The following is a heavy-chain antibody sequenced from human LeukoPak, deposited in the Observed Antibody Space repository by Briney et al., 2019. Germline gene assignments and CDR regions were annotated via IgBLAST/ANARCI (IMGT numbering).Heavy chain of an antibody. CDR3: ARGLRFLEWLSGFDY. V-gene: IGHV3-20*04. D-gene: IGHD3-3*01. J-gene: IGHJ4*02. CDR1: GFTFNSYW. Sequence: PGGSLRLSCAASGFTFNSYWMSWVRQAPGKGLEWVSGINWNGGSTGYADSVKGRFTISRDNAKNSLYLQMNSLRAEDTALYYCARGLRFLEWLSGFDYWGQGTLVTVSS. CDR2: INWNGGST.